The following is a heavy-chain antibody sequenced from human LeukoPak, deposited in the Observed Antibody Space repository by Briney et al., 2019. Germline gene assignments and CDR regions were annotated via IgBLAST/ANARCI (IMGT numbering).Heavy chain of an antibody. D-gene: IGHD3-10*01. V-gene: IGHV3-69-1*01. CDR3: ARGGFNMVRGVIIPCNSYFYYMDI. J-gene: IGHJ6*03. Sequence: PGGSLRLSCAASGFTFSAYSMNWVRQAPGKGLEWVSSITSRGFVYFADALKRRLTISRDNATSTLYLQMNSLRTVDTAVYYCARGGFNMVRGVIIPCNSYFYYMDIWGKGTTVTVSS. CDR2: ITSRGFV. CDR1: GFTFSAYS.